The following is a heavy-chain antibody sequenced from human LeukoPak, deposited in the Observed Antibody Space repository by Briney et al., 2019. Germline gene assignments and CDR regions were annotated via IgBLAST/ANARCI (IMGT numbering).Heavy chain of an antibody. V-gene: IGHV1-8*01. Sequence: ASVKVSCKASGYTFRIHDFNWVRQAPGQGLEWVGWVSPKTGRTGYAQKFQGRVYMTTNASLSTAYMELSSLRSDDTAVYFCARESERNDGWFDPWGQGTLVTVSS. CDR1: GYTFRIHD. CDR3: ARESERNDGWFDP. CDR2: VSPKTGRT. D-gene: IGHD1-1*01. J-gene: IGHJ5*02.